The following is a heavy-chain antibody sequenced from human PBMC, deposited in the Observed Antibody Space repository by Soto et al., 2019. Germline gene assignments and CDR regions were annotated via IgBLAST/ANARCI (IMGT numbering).Heavy chain of an antibody. CDR2: AYYSGRT. J-gene: IGHJ5*02. Sequence: SETLSRTCTVSGGSISHYYWRWIRQSPGKGLEWIGYAYYSGRTDYNPSLKSRVTMSVDTSKNQVSLKLNSVTTADTAVYYCARDRSTYGGGGTGEVKENWFDPWGPGTLVTVSS. CDR3: ARDRSTYGGGGTGEVKENWFDP. D-gene: IGHD2-8*01. V-gene: IGHV4-59*01. CDR1: GGSISHYY.